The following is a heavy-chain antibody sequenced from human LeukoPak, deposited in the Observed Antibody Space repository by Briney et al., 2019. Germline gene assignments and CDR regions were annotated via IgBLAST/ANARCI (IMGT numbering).Heavy chain of an antibody. V-gene: IGHV1-8*01. Sequence: ASVKVSCKASGYTFTSYDINWVRQATGQGLEWMGWMNPNSGNTGYAQKFQGRVTMTRNTSISTAYMELSSLRSEDTAVYYCARGDRYDFWSGLRVYGMDVWGQGTTVTVSS. D-gene: IGHD3-3*01. CDR1: GYTFTSYD. CDR2: MNPNSGNT. J-gene: IGHJ6*02. CDR3: ARGDRYDFWSGLRVYGMDV.